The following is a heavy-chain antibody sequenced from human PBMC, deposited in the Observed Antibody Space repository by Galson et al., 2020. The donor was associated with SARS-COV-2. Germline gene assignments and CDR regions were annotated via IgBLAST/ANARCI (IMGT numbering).Heavy chain of an antibody. D-gene: IGHD3-10*01. Sequence: GESLKISCAASGFTFSNAWMSWVRQAPGKGLEWVGRIKSKTDGGTTDYVVSVKGRFTISRDDSKNTLYMQMSSLKTEDTAVYYCTTGRISMVRGARRDTKIGYWGQGTLVTVSS. J-gene: IGHJ4*02. V-gene: IGHV3-15*01. CDR2: IKSKTDGGTT. CDR1: GFTFSNAW. CDR3: TTGRISMVRGARRDTKIGY.